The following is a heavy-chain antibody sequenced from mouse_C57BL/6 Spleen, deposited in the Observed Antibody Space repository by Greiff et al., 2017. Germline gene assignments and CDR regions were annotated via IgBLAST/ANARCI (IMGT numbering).Heavy chain of an antibody. CDR2: ISDGGSYT. D-gene: IGHD1-1*01. J-gene: IGHJ1*03. CDR1: GFTFSSYA. V-gene: IGHV5-4*01. CDR3: ARDRDYGSSYSYWYFDV. Sequence: EVKLQESGGGLVKPGGSLKLSCAASGFTFSSYAMSWVRQTPEKRLEWVATISDGGSYTYYPDNVKGRFTISRDNAKNNLYLQMSHLKSEDTAMYYCARDRDYGSSYSYWYFDVWGTGTTVTVSS.